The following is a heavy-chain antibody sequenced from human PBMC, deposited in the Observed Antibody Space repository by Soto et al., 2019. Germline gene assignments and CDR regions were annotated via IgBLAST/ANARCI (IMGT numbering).Heavy chain of an antibody. J-gene: IGHJ4*02. CDR2: IYHSGRT. CDR3: ARAPYYDILTGFDY. D-gene: IGHD3-9*01. CDR1: GGSISSGGYS. Sequence: SETLSLTCAVSGGSISSGGYSWSWIRQPPGKGLEWIGYIYHSGRTYYNPSLKSRVTISVDRSKNQFSLKLSSVTAADTAVYYCARAPYYDILTGFDYWGQGTLVTVSS. V-gene: IGHV4-30-2*01.